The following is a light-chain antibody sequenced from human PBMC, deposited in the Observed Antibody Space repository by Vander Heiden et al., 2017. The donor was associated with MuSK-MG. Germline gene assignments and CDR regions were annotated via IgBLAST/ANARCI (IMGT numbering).Light chain of an antibody. CDR2: GAS. Sequence: DIVLTQSPGPLSLSPGERATLPCRASQTINSNYLAWYQQKPGQALRLLMYGASSRATGIPDRFSGSGSGTDFTLTISGVEPEDSALYYCQQYVRSPWTFGQGTKVEIK. CDR3: QQYVRSPWT. CDR1: QTINSNY. J-gene: IGKJ1*01. V-gene: IGKV3-20*01.